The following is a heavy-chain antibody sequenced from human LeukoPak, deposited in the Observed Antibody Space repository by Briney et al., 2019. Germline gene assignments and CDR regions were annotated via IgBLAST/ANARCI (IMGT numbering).Heavy chain of an antibody. J-gene: IGHJ3*02. CDR1: GGSFSGYY. CDR2: IYTSGST. V-gene: IGHV4-59*10. CDR3: ARVVPLNSGSGVSDI. D-gene: IGHD5-12*01. Sequence: SETLSLTCAVYGGSFSGYYWSWIRQPAGKGLEWIGRIYTSGSTNYNPSLKSRVTMSVDTSKNQFSLKLSSVTAADTAVYYCARVVPLNSGSGVSDIWGQGTMVTVSS.